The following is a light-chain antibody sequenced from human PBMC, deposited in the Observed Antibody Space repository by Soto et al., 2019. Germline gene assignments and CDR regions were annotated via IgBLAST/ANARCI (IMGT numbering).Light chain of an antibody. CDR2: GAS. Sequence: EIVLTQSPGTLSLSPGERATLSCRASHSVSSSYLAWYQQKPGQAPRLLIYGASSRATGIPDRFSGSGSGTAFTITISRLEPEDFAVYYCQQYGSSPPYTFGPGTKVDIK. J-gene: IGKJ3*01. V-gene: IGKV3-20*01. CDR3: QQYGSSPPYT. CDR1: HSVSSSY.